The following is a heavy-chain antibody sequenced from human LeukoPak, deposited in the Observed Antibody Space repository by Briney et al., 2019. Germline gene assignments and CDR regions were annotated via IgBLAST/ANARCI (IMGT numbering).Heavy chain of an antibody. CDR2: INHSGST. V-gene: IGHV4-34*01. J-gene: IGHJ2*01. CDR3: ARTTVTSLYWYFDL. Sequence: SETLSLTCAVYGGSFSGYYWSWIRQPPGKGLEWIGEINHSGSTNYNPSLKSRVTISVDTSKNQFSPKLSSVTAADTAVYYCARTTVTSLYWYFDLWGRGTLVTVSS. D-gene: IGHD4-17*01. CDR1: GGSFSGYY.